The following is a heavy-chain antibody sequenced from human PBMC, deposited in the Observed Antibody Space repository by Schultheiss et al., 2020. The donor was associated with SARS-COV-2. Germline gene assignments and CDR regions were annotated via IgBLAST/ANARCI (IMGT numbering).Heavy chain of an antibody. CDR1: GYTFTGYY. CDR2: INPNSGGT. J-gene: IGHJ4*02. D-gene: IGHD3-22*01. CDR3: ARATGSMIVVVIYFDY. V-gene: IGHV1-2*02. Sequence: ASVKVSCKASGYTFTGYYMHWVRQAPGQGLEWMGWINPNSGGTNYAQKFQGRVTMTRDTSISTAYMELSRLRSDDTAVYYCARATGSMIVVVIYFDYWGQGTLVTVSS.